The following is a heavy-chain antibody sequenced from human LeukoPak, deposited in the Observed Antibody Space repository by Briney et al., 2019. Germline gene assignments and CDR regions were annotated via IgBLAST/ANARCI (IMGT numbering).Heavy chain of an antibody. D-gene: IGHD3-9*01. CDR1: GFTFSSYA. CDR3: ARVTGPPREESLPPRS. CDR2: ISYDGSNK. J-gene: IGHJ5*02. Sequence: PGGSLRLSCAASGFTFSSYAMHWVRQAPGKGLEWVAVISYDGSNKYYADSVKGRFTISGDNSKNTLYLQMNSLRAEDTAVYYCARVTGPPREESLPPRSWGQGTLVTVSS. V-gene: IGHV3-30*04.